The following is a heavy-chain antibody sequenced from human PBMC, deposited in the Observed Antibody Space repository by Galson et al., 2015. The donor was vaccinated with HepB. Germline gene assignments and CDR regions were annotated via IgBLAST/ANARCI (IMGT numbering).Heavy chain of an antibody. Sequence: PLRLSCPASGFTSSDPYMDWVRQAQGKGLEWVGRTRNKANSYTTAYAPYVKGKSTISRDDSKNSLYLQMNSLKTEDTAVYYCAIERRDYGDYAYYYYGMDVWGQGTTVTVSS. CDR3: AIERRDYGDYAYYYYGMDV. CDR2: TRNKANSYTT. V-gene: IGHV3-72*01. CDR1: GFTSSDPY. D-gene: IGHD4-17*01. J-gene: IGHJ6*02.